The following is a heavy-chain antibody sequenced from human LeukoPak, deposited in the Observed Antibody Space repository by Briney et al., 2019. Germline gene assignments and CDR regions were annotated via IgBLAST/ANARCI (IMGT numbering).Heavy chain of an antibody. D-gene: IGHD2-2*01. J-gene: IGHJ5*02. V-gene: IGHV4-30-2*01. Sequence: SQTLSLTCAVSGGSISSGGYSWSWIRQPPGKGLEWIVYIYHSGSTYYNPSLKSRVTISVYRSKNQFSLKLSSVTAADTAVYYCARGRGYCSSTSCSHWFDPWGQGTLVTVSS. CDR1: GGSISSGGYS. CDR2: IYHSGST. CDR3: ARGRGYCSSTSCSHWFDP.